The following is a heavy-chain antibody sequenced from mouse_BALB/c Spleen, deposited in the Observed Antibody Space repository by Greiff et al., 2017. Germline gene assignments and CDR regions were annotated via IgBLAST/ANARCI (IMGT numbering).Heavy chain of an antibody. CDR1: GYTFTSYW. CDR2: INPSTGYT. V-gene: IGHV1-7*01. CDR3: ARSAYYKPWFAY. Sequence: VQLQQSGADLAKPGASVKMSCKASGYTFTSYWMHWVKQRPGQGLEWIGYINPSTGYTEYNQKFKDKATLTEDKSSSTAYMLLSSLTSEDSAVYYYARSAYYKPWFAYWGQGTLVTVSA. J-gene: IGHJ3*01. D-gene: IGHD2-12*01.